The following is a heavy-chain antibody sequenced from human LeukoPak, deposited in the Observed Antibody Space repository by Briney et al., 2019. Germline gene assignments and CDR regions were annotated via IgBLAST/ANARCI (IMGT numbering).Heavy chain of an antibody. Sequence: ASANVSCKASGYIFSTYGISWVRQAPGQGLEWMGCISGYNGNTNYAQKLQGRVTMTTDTSTSTAYMELRSLRSDDTAVYYCARRRSEEFDFDCWGQGTLVTVSS. CDR3: ARRRSEEFDFDC. V-gene: IGHV1-18*01. D-gene: IGHD6-19*01. CDR2: ISGYNGNT. CDR1: GYIFSTYG. J-gene: IGHJ4*02.